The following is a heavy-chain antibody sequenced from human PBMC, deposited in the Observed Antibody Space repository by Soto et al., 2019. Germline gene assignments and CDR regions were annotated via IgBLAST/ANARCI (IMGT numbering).Heavy chain of an antibody. J-gene: IGHJ6*02. CDR3: ARDLPVAAIRVLRFLEWSVYNGTDV. CDR2: ISAYNGNT. CDR1: GSTFTRYG. V-gene: IGHV1-18*01. D-gene: IGHD3-3*01. Sequence: GATVKVSCKASGSTFTRYGISWVRQAPGQGLEWMGWISAYNGNTNYAQKLQGRVTMTTDTSPSTAYMELRSLRSDDTAVYYCARDLPVAAIRVLRFLEWSVYNGTDVWGQGTTVTVSS.